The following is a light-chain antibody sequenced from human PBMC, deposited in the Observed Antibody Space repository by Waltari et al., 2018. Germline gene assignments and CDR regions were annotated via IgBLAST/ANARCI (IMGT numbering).Light chain of an antibody. CDR3: SSYVGSDNVV. CDR2: EVT. J-gene: IGLJ3*02. Sequence: QSALTQPPSASGSPGQSVTFSCTGTSSDVGGYNYVSWYQQHPGKAPKLMNYEVTKRPSGVPVSFSGSKSGNTAYLTGSGFLAEDEADYYCSSYVGSDNVVFGGGTKLTVL. V-gene: IGLV2-8*01. CDR1: SSDVGGYNY.